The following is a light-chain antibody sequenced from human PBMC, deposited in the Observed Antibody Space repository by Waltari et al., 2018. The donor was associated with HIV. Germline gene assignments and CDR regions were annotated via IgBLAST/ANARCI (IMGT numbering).Light chain of an antibody. Sequence: QAVVTQEPSLTVSPGGTVTLTCGSSPGPFTRGPHPSWFQQKSGQAPRTLIYDTFNKHSWTPARFSGSLLGGKAALTLSGAQPEDEAEYFCLLSFAGARPVVFGGGTNLTVL. CDR1: PGPFTRGPH. CDR3: LLSFAGARPVV. V-gene: IGLV7-46*01. J-gene: IGLJ2*01. CDR2: DTF.